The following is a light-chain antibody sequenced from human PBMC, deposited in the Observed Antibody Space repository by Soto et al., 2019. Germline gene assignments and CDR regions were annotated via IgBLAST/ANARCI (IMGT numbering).Light chain of an antibody. CDR3: SSHTSISTRV. Sequence: QSALTQPASVSGSPGQSITISCTGTSSDVGSYNYVSWYQQHPGKAPKLMIYEVSNRPSGVSNRFSGSKSGNTASLTISGLQAEDEANYYCSSHTSISTRVFGGGPKLTVL. CDR1: SSDVGSYNY. J-gene: IGLJ3*02. V-gene: IGLV2-14*01. CDR2: EVS.